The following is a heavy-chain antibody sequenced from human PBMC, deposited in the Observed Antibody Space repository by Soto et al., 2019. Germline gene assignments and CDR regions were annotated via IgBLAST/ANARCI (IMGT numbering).Heavy chain of an antibody. CDR1: GFTFSSYS. CDR2: INSSSSYI. CDR3: ARVNGPNYFDY. V-gene: IGHV3-21*01. D-gene: IGHD2-8*01. J-gene: IGHJ4*02. Sequence: EVPLVESGGGLVKPGGSLRLSCAASGFTFSSYSMNWVRQAPGKGLEWVSFINSSSSYIYYAASVTGRFTISRDDAENSLYLQMNSLRAEDAAVYFCARVNGPNYFDYWGQGTLVTVSS.